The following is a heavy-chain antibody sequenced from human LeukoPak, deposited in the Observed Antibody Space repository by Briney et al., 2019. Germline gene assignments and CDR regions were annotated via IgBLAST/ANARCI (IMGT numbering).Heavy chain of an antibody. CDR1: GYTFTSYY. CDR2: INPSGGST. J-gene: IGHJ5*02. Sequence: ASVKVSCKASGYTFTSYYMHWVRQAPGQGLEWMGIINPSGGSTSYAQKFQGRVTMTRDTSTSTVYMELSSLRSEDTAVYYCARGIAVAGLLGWFDPWGQGTLVTVSS. V-gene: IGHV1-46*01. CDR3: ARGIAVAGLLGWFDP. D-gene: IGHD6-19*01.